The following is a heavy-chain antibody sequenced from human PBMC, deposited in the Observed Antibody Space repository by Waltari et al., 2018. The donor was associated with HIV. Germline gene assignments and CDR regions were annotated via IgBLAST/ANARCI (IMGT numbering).Heavy chain of an antibody. CDR2: MKSDGSTR. CDR3: ARASHYFAINTLDGNYYFDL. CDR1: GFSVSNHW. Sequence: VQLVESGGGSIKTGGSLRRSCAASGFSVSNHWMDWVRQGPGKGLVWVANMKSDGSTRKYAGAVKGRFVISRDNVRNTVYLHVNSLEVDYTLLYFCARASHYFAINTLDGNYYFDLGGRGTPVAVSP. D-gene: IGHD2-21*01. J-gene: IGHJ4*02. V-gene: IGHV3-74*01.